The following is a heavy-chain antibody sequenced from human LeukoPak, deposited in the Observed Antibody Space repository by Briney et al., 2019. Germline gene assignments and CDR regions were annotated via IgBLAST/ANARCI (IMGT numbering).Heavy chain of an antibody. V-gene: IGHV3-30-3*01. D-gene: IGHD3-10*01. J-gene: IGHJ4*02. CDR1: GFTFSSYA. CDR2: ISYDGSNK. Sequence: GGSLRLSCAASGFTFSSYAMHWVRQAPGKGLEWVAVISYDGSNKYYADSVKGRFTISRDNSKNTLYLQMNSLRAEDTAVYYCASQGGYYYGSGSYYNFWGQGTLVTVSS. CDR3: ASQGGYYYGSGSYYNF.